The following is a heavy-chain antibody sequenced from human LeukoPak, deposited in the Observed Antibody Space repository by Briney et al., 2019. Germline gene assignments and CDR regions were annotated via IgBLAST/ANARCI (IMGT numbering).Heavy chain of an antibody. CDR2: IYWDDDN. CDR3: AHTLVFGASDAFDI. CDR1: GFSLSTSGVG. Sequence: SGPTLVKPTQTLTLTFTFSGFSLSTSGVGVGWIRQPPVKALEWLALIYWDDDNRYSPSLKSRLTITKATSKNQVVLTMTNMDPVDTATYYCAHTLVFGASDAFDIWGQGTMVTVSS. D-gene: IGHD3-10*01. V-gene: IGHV2-5*02. J-gene: IGHJ3*02.